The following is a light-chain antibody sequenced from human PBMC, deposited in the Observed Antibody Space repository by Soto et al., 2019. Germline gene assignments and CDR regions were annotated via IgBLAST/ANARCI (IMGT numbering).Light chain of an antibody. V-gene: IGKV4-1*01. CDR3: QQYYSPPYT. Sequence: DIVMTQSPDSLAVSLGERATINCKSSQSVLYISNNKNYLAWYQQKPRQPPKLLIYWASTRESGVPDRFSGSGSGTDFTLTISSLQAEDVAVYYCQQYYSPPYTFGQGNNLEIK. CDR2: WAS. CDR1: QSVLYISNNKNY. J-gene: IGKJ2*01.